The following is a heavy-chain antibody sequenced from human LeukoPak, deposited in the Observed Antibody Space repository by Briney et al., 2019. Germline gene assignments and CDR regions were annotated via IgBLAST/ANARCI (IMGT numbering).Heavy chain of an antibody. CDR3: AKRASGYYFDS. D-gene: IGHD5-12*01. V-gene: IGHV3-23*01. J-gene: IGHJ4*02. CDR1: GFTFSTYG. CDR2: ISTTGDTT. Sequence: GGSLRLSCAASGFTFSTYGMSWVRQAPGKGLEWVSTISTTGDTTYYTDSVKGRFTISRDNSKNTVYLQMSSLRAEDTAVFYCAKRASGYYFDSWGQGILVIVSS.